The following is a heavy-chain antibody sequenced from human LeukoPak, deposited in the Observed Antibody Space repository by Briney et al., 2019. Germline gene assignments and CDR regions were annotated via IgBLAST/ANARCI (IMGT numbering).Heavy chain of an antibody. Sequence: PGGSLRLSCEASGFTVSSTHMVWVRQAPGKGLEWVSVTYTGGNSYYAGSVQGRFIISRDISKNTLYLQMNSLRAEDTAVYYCARDVVGATYFDWGQGTLVTVSS. V-gene: IGHV3-53*01. CDR2: TYTGGNS. J-gene: IGHJ4*02. CDR3: ARDVVGATYFD. D-gene: IGHD1-26*01. CDR1: GFTVSSTH.